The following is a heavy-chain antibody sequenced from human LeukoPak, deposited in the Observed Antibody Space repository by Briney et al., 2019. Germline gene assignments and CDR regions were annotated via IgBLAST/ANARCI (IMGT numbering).Heavy chain of an antibody. V-gene: IGHV3-NL1*01. J-gene: IGHJ5*02. CDR1: GFTFRTYA. Sequence: PGGSLRLSCGASGFTFRTYAMHWVRQTPDKGLEWVSVIYSGGSTYYADSVKGRFTISRDNSKNTLYLQMNSLRAEDTAVYYCAKGVGAANWFDPWGQGTLVTVSS. CDR2: IYSGGST. CDR3: AKGVGAANWFDP. D-gene: IGHD1-26*01.